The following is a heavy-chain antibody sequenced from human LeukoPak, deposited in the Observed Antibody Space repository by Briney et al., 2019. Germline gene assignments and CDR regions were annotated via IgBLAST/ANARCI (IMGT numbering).Heavy chain of an antibody. CDR3: ARETSQKGAHYMDV. J-gene: IGHJ6*03. Sequence: SETLSLTCTVSGGSISSYYWSWIRQPPGKGLEWIGYIYYSGSTNYNPSLKSRVTISVDTSKKQFSLKLTSVTVADTAVYYCARETSQKGAHYMDVWGKGTTVTVSS. CDR1: GGSISSYY. V-gene: IGHV4-59*01. D-gene: IGHD3-16*01. CDR2: IYYSGST.